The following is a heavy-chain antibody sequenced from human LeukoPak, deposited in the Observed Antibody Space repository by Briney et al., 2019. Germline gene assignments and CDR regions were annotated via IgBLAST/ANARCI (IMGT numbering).Heavy chain of an antibody. Sequence: GESLRLSCAASGFTFSGHYRAWVRQAPGKGLEWVGRIRNKANSHTTEYATSVEARLAITRNDSKTSLYLQMNSLKTEDAAVYFCAREEFSDYVRFFDYWGQGTLVTVSS. CDR2: IRNKANSHTT. D-gene: IGHD6-25*01. J-gene: IGHJ4*02. V-gene: IGHV3-72*01. CDR3: AREEFSDYVRFFDY. CDR1: GFTFSGHY.